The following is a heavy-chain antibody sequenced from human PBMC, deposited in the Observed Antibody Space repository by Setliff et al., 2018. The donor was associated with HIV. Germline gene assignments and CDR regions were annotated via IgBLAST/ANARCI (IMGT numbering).Heavy chain of an antibody. Sequence: ASVKVSCKASGGTFSSYTINWVRQAPGQGLEWMGWIGPYNGRTEYAQEFQGRVSLTIDTSASTAYMELRSLRSDDTAVYYCARCGAGEWHLYMDVWGKGTAVTVSS. D-gene: IGHD3-16*01. J-gene: IGHJ6*03. V-gene: IGHV1-18*04. CDR2: IGPYNGRT. CDR3: ARCGAGEWHLYMDV. CDR1: GGTFSSYT.